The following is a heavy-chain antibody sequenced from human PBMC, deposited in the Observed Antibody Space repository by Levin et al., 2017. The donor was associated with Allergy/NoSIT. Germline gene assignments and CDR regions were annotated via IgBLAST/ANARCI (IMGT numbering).Heavy chain of an antibody. V-gene: IGHV4-34*01. Sequence: ESLKISCAVYGGSFGGYYWSWLRQPPGKGLEWIGEINHRGYTAYNPSLKSRATISVDTSRNQFSVKLNSVTAADTAVYYCAVFSLRYGTFDIWGQGTMVTVSS. D-gene: IGHD4-17*01. CDR1: GGSFGGYY. CDR3: AVFSLRYGTFDI. CDR2: INHRGYT. J-gene: IGHJ3*02.